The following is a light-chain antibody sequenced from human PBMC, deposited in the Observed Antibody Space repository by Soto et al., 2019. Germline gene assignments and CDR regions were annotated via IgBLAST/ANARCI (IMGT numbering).Light chain of an antibody. Sequence: VLTQPPSVSGAPGQRVTISCTGSSSNIGAGYDVHWYQQHPGKAPKLMVYDVNRRPPGVPDRFFGSKSGNTASLTVSGLQAEDEADYYCVSFAGGTYVFGTGTKVTVL. CDR1: SSNIGAGYD. CDR3: VSFAGGTYV. J-gene: IGLJ1*01. CDR2: DVN. V-gene: IGLV1-40*01.